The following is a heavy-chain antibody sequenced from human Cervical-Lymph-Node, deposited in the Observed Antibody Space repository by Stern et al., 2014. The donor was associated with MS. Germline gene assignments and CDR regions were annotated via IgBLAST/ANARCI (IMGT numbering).Heavy chain of an antibody. D-gene: IGHD6-6*01. CDR3: ARERFSRSSRLFDY. J-gene: IGHJ4*02. V-gene: IGHV3-30-3*01. CDR2: ISYDGDNK. CDR1: GFTFDSYA. Sequence: VQLVESGGGVVQPGRSLRLSCAASGFTFDSYAMHWVRQTPGKGLEWVALISYDGDNKYYADYVKGRFTISRDNSKNTLYLLMNSLRPEDTALYYCARERFSRSSRLFDYWGQGALVTVTS.